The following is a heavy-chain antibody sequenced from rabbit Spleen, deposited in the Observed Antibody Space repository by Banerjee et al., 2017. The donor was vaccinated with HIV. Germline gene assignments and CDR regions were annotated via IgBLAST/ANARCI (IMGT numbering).Heavy chain of an antibody. CDR2: IYAAKGSP. CDR1: GIDFTNYY. D-gene: IGHD4-1*01. J-gene: IGHJ3*01. V-gene: IGHV1S7*01. CDR3: ARAIVPWLGLTRLDL. Sequence: QLTETGGGLVQPGGSLTLSCKASGIDFTNYYITWVRQAPGKGLEWIGIIYAAKGSPDYASWVNGRFTISSDNAQSTVDLKMTSLTAADTATYFCARAIVPWLGLTRLDLWGPGTLVTVS.